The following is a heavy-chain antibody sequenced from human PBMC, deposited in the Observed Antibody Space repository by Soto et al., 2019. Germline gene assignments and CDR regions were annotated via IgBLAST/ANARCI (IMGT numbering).Heavy chain of an antibody. Sequence: EVQLVESGGGLVQPGGSLRLSCAASGFTFSTFWMHWVRQAPGKGLVWVSRINSDGSTTTYADSVKGRFTISRDNAKNRLNRKMTGLGAGVMAGYYGEGIPPGWGGGQLVLDYWGQGTLVTVSS. CDR1: GFTFSTFW. V-gene: IGHV3-74*01. CDR3: EGIPPGWGGGQLVLDY. D-gene: IGHD6-13*01. J-gene: IGHJ4*02. CDR2: INSDGSTT.